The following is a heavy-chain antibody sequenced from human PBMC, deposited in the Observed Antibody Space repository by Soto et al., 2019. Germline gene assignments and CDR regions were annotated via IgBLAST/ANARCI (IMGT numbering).Heavy chain of an antibody. V-gene: IGHV4-34*01. Sequence: SETLSLTCGVYGGSFVGYYWSWLRQPPGKALEWVGEIDHSGAINYSPSLKSRVTISLDTSKKQFSLTMISLTAADTAIFYCARSPGYLYYYAMDFWGQGTTVT. CDR1: GGSFVGYY. CDR3: ARSPGYLYYYAMDF. J-gene: IGHJ6*02. CDR2: IDHSGAI. D-gene: IGHD1-1*01.